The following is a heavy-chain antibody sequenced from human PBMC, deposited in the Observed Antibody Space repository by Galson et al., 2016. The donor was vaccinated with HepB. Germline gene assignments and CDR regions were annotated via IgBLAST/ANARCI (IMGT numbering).Heavy chain of an antibody. CDR2: IYYSGST. D-gene: IGHD2-2*02. Sequence: TLSLTCTVSGDSISGGGYYWSWLRQHPGKGLEWIGYIYYSGSTFYNPSLESRVIISVDTSKRQFSLKLSSVTAADTAVYYCARGVFCSGTSCYTGNWLDPWGQGTLVTVSS. CDR3: ARGVFCSGTSCYTGNWLDP. V-gene: IGHV4-31*03. CDR1: GDSISGGGYY. J-gene: IGHJ5*02.